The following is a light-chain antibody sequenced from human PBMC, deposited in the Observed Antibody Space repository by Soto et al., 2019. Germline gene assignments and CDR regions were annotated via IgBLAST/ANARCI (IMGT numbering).Light chain of an antibody. Sequence: IAFTQSPATLSLSPWERATLSCRASQSVSSYLAWYQQKPGQGPRLLIYDASTRATGIPDRFSGSESGTDFTLTSSRLEPADFAVYYCQYYGSSSTFGQGTKVDIK. V-gene: IGKV3-20*01. CDR3: QYYGSSST. J-gene: IGKJ1*01. CDR1: QSVSSY. CDR2: DAS.